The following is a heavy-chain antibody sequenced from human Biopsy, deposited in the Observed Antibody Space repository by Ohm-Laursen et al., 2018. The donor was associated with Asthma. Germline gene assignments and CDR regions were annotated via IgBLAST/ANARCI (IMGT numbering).Heavy chain of an antibody. Sequence: SLRLSCTASGFVFSQCGMHWVRQGPGKGLEWVALVSSDGHNKYYEDSVKGRFTISRDNSRNRLYLQINRLTVEDSPVYFCARQSGQDYGDSSGFDIWGQGTKVAVSS. V-gene: IGHV3-30*03. J-gene: IGHJ3*02. CDR1: GFVFSQCG. CDR3: ARQSGQDYGDSSGFDI. D-gene: IGHD3-22*01. CDR2: VSSDGHNK.